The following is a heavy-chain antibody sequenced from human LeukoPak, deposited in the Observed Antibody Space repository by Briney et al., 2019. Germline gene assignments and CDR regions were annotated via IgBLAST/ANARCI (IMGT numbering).Heavy chain of an antibody. V-gene: IGHV3-23*01. CDR3: ARDPYYDFWSGQEPEFDY. D-gene: IGHD3-3*01. CDR1: GFTFSSYA. Sequence: GGSLRLSCAASGFTFSSYAMSWVRQAPGKGLEWVSAISGSGGSTYYADSVKGRFTISRDNSKNTLYLQMNSLRAEDTAVYYCARDPYYDFWSGQEPEFDYWGQGTLVTVSS. CDR2: ISGSGGST. J-gene: IGHJ4*02.